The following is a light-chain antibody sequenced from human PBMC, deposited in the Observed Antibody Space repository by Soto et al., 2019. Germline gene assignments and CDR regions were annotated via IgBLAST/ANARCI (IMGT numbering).Light chain of an antibody. CDR3: PQHSSYPFT. V-gene: IGKV1-17*01. CDR2: RAS. Sequence: DIQMTQSPSFLSPSVGDRVTITCRASQGIRDDLSWYQQKPGKAPERLIYRASYLQAGVPSRFSGSGSGTEFTLTIVSLQPEDFATYYCPQHSSYPFTFGPGTEVHVK. CDR1: QGIRDD. J-gene: IGKJ3*01.